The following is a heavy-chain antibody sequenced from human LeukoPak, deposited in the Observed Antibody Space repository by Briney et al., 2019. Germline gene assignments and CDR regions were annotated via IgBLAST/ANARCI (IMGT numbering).Heavy chain of an antibody. CDR1: GFTFSSCE. J-gene: IGHJ4*02. CDR2: ISSSGSTI. V-gene: IGHV3-48*03. Sequence: PGGSLRLSCAASGFTFSSCEMNWVRQAPGKGLEWVSYISSSGSTIYYADSVKGRFTISRDNAKNSLYLQMNSLRAEDTAVYYCAKSRATPNDYWGQGTLVTVSS. D-gene: IGHD1-26*01. CDR3: AKSRATPNDY.